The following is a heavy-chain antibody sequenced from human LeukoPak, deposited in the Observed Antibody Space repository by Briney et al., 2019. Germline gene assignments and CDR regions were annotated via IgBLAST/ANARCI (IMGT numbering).Heavy chain of an antibody. CDR3: ARARGITGTTSP. V-gene: IGHV1-2*02. D-gene: IGHD1-7*01. J-gene: IGHJ5*02. Sequence: GAPVKVSCKASGYTFTGYYMHWVRQAPGQGLEWMGWINPNSGGTNYAQKFQGRVTMTRDTSISTAYMELSRLRSDDTAVYYCARARGITGTTSPWGQGTLVTVSS. CDR1: GYTFTGYY. CDR2: INPNSGGT.